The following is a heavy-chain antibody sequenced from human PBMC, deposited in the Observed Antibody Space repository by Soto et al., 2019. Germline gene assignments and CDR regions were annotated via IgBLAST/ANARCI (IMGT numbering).Heavy chain of an antibody. CDR3: ARKGSRGWDYGFGYFDY. D-gene: IGHD6-19*01. CDR1: GGTFSSYA. CDR2: ILPIFGTA. V-gene: IGHV1-69*06. J-gene: IGHJ4*02. Sequence: QVQLVQSGAEVKKPGSSVKVSCKASGGTFSSYAISWVRQAPGQGLEWMGGILPIFGTANYAQKFQGRVTITADKSTSTGYVELSRLRSEDTGVYYGARKGSRGWDYGFGYFDYWGQGTLVTVSS.